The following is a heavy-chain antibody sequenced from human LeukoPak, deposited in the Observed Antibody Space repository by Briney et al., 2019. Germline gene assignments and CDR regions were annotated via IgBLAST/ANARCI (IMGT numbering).Heavy chain of an antibody. Sequence: ASVKVSCKASGGTFSSYAINWLRQATGQGLEWMGWMKPNTGKTGYAQNFQGRVTMTSNTSISTAYMELSSLRSDDTAVYYCARSAEISGYWPKVVVDVWGQGTTVTVSS. V-gene: IGHV1-8*02. D-gene: IGHD3-22*01. J-gene: IGHJ6*02. CDR3: ARSAEISGYWPKVVVDV. CDR1: GGTFSSYA. CDR2: MKPNTGKT.